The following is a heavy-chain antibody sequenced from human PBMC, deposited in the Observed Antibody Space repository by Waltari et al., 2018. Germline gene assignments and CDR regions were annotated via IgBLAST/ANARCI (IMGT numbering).Heavy chain of an antibody. CDR1: GGSISSSTYY. Sequence: QLQLQESGPGLVKPSETLSLTCTVSGGSISSSTYYWGWIRQPPGKGLEWIGSIYYSGSTYYNPSLKSRVTISVDTSKNQFSLKLSSVTAADTAVYYCARGDSSGYDYWGQGTLVTVSS. D-gene: IGHD3-22*01. CDR2: IYYSGST. J-gene: IGHJ4*02. V-gene: IGHV4-39*01. CDR3: ARGDSSGYDY.